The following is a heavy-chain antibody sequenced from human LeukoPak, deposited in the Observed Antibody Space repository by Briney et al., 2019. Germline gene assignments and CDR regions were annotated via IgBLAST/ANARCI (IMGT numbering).Heavy chain of an antibody. Sequence: ASETLSLTCIVSGGSISSYYWSWIRQPPGKGLEWIGYIYYSGSTNYNPSLKSRVTISVDTSKNQFYLKLSSVTAADTAVYYCARGLMMAVAGRGEFHYWGQGTLVTVSS. CDR2: IYYSGST. CDR3: ARGLMMAVAGRGEFHY. CDR1: GGSISSYY. V-gene: IGHV4-59*01. J-gene: IGHJ4*02. D-gene: IGHD6-13*01.